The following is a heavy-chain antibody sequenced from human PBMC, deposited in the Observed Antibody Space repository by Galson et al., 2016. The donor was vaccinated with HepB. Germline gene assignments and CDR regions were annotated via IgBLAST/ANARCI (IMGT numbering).Heavy chain of an antibody. CDR2: IDPSDSDT. J-gene: IGHJ4*02. D-gene: IGHD1-26*01. CDR1: GYKFTNYW. CDR3: ALSTGSYHDLDD. V-gene: IGHV5-10-1*01. Sequence: QSGAEVKKPGESLTMSCTGSGYKFTNYWVNWVRQMPGKGLEWMGRIDPSDSDTKYSPSFQGQVTISADKSINTAFLQWRGLKASDTAMYYCALSTGSYHDLDDWGQGTLVTVSS.